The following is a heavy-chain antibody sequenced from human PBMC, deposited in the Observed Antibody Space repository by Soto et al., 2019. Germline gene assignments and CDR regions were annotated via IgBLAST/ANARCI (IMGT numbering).Heavy chain of an antibody. J-gene: IGHJ4*02. CDR2: IYHSGST. D-gene: IGHD3-22*01. V-gene: IGHV4-30-2*01. CDR1: GGSISSGGYS. Sequence: PSETLSLTCAVSGGSISSGGYSWSWIRQPPGKGLEWIGYIYHSGSTYYADSVKGRFTISRDNAKNSLYLQMNSLRAEDTAVYYCARLTSYDSSGYYCYWGQGTLVTVSS. CDR3: ARLTSYDSSGYYCY.